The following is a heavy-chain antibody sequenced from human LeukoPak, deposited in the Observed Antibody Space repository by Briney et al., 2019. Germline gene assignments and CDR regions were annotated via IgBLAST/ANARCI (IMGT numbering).Heavy chain of an antibody. J-gene: IGHJ6*03. Sequence: GGSLRLSCAASGFTFSDYYMSWIRQAPGKGLEWVSYISSSGSTIYYADSVKGRFTISRDNAKNSLYLQMNSLRAEDTAVYYCARDFSREEWLVPSYYMDVWGKGTTVTVSS. CDR2: ISSSGSTI. CDR1: GFTFSDYY. CDR3: ARDFSREEWLVPSYYMDV. V-gene: IGHV3-11*01. D-gene: IGHD6-19*01.